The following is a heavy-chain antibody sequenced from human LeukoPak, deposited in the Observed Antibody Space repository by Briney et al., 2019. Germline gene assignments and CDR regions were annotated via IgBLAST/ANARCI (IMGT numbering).Heavy chain of an antibody. Sequence: PGGSLRLSCAASGFTFSSYAMSWVRQAPGKGLEWVSAISGSGGSTYYADSVKGRFTISRDNSKNTLYLQMNSLRAEDTAVYYCAKAEGRTVTTEGSFDYWGQETLVTVSS. J-gene: IGHJ4*02. CDR1: GFTFSSYA. CDR3: AKAEGRTVTTEGSFDY. D-gene: IGHD4-11*01. CDR2: ISGSGGST. V-gene: IGHV3-23*01.